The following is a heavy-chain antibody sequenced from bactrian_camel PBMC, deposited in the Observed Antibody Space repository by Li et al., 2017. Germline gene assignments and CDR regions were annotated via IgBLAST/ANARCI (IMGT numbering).Heavy chain of an antibody. Sequence: HLLESGGGSVHAGFSLRLSCTASGITYSNYCMGWWRQAPGKEREGVAGIDSDGATTYANSVKGRFTISRDDNKNTLYLQMNNLQPEDTAMYSCALDLRWAGYVRCEAGGKGEGAEGGQGTQGTVS. CDR3: ALDLRWAGYVRCEAGGKGEGAE. J-gene: IGHJ4*01. CDR1: GITYSNYC. V-gene: IGHV3S55*01. D-gene: IGHD1*01. CDR2: IDSDGAT.